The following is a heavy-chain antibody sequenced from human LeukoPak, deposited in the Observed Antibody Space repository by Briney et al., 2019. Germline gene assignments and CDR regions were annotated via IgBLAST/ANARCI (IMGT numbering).Heavy chain of an antibody. CDR1: GFSFSNFA. V-gene: IGHV3-30*09. J-gene: IGHJ5*02. CDR3: ARERTEYDFWSAYFDP. D-gene: IGHD3-3*01. CDR2: LSFDGSNT. Sequence: GGSLRLSCAASGFSFSNFAMHWVRQAPGKGLEWVAVLSFDGSNTYFAESVKGRFAISRDASKNSLYLHMNRLRTEDTAVYYCARERTEYDFWSAYFDPWGQGTLVTVSS.